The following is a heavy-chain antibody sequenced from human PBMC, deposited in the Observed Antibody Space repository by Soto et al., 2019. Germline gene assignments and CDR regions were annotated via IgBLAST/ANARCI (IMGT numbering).Heavy chain of an antibody. CDR1: GYPFSDNQ. V-gene: IGHV1-2*02. Sequence: ASVKVSCKASGYPFSDNQIHWLRRAPGQGLEWMGRINPKSDDTNYAQKFQGRVTMTRDTSIDTAYLELTGLTSDDTAAYYCARKHSLDYIRWGLDPWGQGTLVTVS. D-gene: IGHD4-4*01. J-gene: IGHJ5*02. CDR3: ARKHSLDYIRWGLDP. CDR2: INPKSDDT.